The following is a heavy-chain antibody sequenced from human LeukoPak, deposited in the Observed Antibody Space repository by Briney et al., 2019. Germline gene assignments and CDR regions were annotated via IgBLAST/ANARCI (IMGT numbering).Heavy chain of an antibody. CDR2: IIPIFGTA. V-gene: IGHV1-69*06. Sequence: SVKVSCKASGGTFSSYAISWVRQAPGQGLEWMGGIIPIFGTANYAQKFQGRVTITADKSTSTAYMELSSLRSEDTAVYYCARDTFRNSAATRGLPDCWGQGTLVTVSS. J-gene: IGHJ4*02. CDR1: GGTFSSYA. D-gene: IGHD2-2*01. CDR3: ARDTFRNSAATRGLPDC.